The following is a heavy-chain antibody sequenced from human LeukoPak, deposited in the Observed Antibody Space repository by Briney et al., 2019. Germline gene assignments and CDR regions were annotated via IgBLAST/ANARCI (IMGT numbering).Heavy chain of an antibody. CDR2: ISWNSGSI. CDR3: AKDSYYYGMDV. CDR1: GFTLDDYA. V-gene: IGHV3-9*01. Sequence: GGSLRLSCAASGFTLDDYAMHWVRQAPGKGLEWVSGISWNSGSIGYADSVKGRFTISRDNAKNSLYLQMNSLRAEDTALYYCAKDSYYYGMDVWGQGTTVTVSS. J-gene: IGHJ6*02.